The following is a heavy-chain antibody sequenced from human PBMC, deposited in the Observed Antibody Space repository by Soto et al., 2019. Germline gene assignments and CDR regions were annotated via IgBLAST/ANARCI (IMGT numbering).Heavy chain of an antibody. J-gene: IGHJ5*02. D-gene: IGHD4-17*01. Sequence: EVQVVESGGGLVQPGGSLRLSCAASGFTASKSYMSWVRQVPGQGLEWVSPIYIEGRTFYADSVKGRFSISRDKSKNTVYHQMNSLGADDTALYYSARHDYLDPWGQGTLVTV. CDR2: IYIEGRT. CDR1: GFTASKSY. CDR3: ARHDYLDP. V-gene: IGHV3-66*04.